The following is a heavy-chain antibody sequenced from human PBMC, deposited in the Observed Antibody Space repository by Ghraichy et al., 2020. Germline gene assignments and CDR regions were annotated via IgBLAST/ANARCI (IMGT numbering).Heavy chain of an antibody. CDR1: GFTFSSYA. J-gene: IGHJ6*02. CDR3: ARDRYYGSGSYYNGFLQGIGFFRLGYWGMDV. V-gene: IGHV3-30*04. Sequence: GGSLRLSCAASGFTFSSYAMHWVRQAPGKGLEWVAVISYDGSNKYYADSVKGRFTISRDNSKNTLYLQMNSLRAEDTAVYYCARDRYYGSGSYYNGFLQGIGFFRLGYWGMDVWGQGTTVTVSS. D-gene: IGHD3-10*01. CDR2: ISYDGSNK.